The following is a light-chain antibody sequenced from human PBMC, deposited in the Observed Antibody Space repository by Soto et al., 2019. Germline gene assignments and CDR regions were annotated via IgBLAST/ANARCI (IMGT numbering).Light chain of an antibody. CDR3: QVWDSSSDPYV. CDR1: NIGTKS. J-gene: IGLJ1*01. CDR2: EDS. V-gene: IGLV3-21*02. Sequence: SYELTQPPSVSVAPGQTARITCGGNNIGTKSVHWYQQKPGQAPVLVVYEDSDRPSGIPERFSGSNSGNTATLTISRVEAGDEADYYCQVWDSSSDPYVFGAGTKLTVL.